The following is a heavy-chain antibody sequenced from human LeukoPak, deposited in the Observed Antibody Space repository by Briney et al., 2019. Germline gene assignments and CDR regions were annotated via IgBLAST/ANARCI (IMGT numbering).Heavy chain of an antibody. V-gene: IGHV3-23*01. CDR2: ISVSGGST. Sequence: PGGSLRLSCAASGFTFSKYAMTWVRQAPGKGLEWVSGISVSGGSTNYADSVKGRFTISRDNSKNTLYLQMNSLRAEDTAVYYCAKSNYFDSGGYYFFDFWGRGTLVTVPS. D-gene: IGHD3-22*01. J-gene: IGHJ4*02. CDR1: GFTFSKYA. CDR3: AKSNYFDSGGYYFFDF.